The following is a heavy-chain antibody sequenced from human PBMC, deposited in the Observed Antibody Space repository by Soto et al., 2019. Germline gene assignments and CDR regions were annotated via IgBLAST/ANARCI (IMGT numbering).Heavy chain of an antibody. J-gene: IGHJ6*02. CDR2: ISPDNGNT. CDR1: GYTFTIYG. Sequence: QVQLVQSGGEVKKPGASVKVSCKASGYTFTIYGINWVRQAPGQGLEWMGWISPDNGNTNYAQKLQGRVTMTTDTSTRTTYMELRSLRSNYTGVYYCARALGYSGFAGMDVWGQWTTVSVSS. V-gene: IGHV1-18*01. CDR3: ARALGYSGFAGMDV. D-gene: IGHD5-12*01.